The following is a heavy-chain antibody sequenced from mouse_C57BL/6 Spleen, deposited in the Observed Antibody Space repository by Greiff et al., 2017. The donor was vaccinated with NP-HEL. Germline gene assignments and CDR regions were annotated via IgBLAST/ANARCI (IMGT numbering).Heavy chain of an antibody. CDR3: ATTVVANYAMDY. J-gene: IGHJ4*01. D-gene: IGHD1-1*01. Sequence: QVQLQQPGAELVRPGSSVKLSCKASGYTFTSYWMDWVKQRPGQGLEWIGNIYPSDSETHYNQKFKDKATLTVDKSSSTAYMQLSSLTSEDSAVYYCATTVVANYAMDYWGQGTSVTVSS. V-gene: IGHV1-61*01. CDR2: IYPSDSET. CDR1: GYTFTSYW.